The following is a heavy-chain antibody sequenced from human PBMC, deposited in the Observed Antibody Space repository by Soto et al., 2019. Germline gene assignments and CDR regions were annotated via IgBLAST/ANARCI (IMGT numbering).Heavy chain of an antibody. Sequence: QVQLVQSGAEVKKPGSSVKVSCKASGGTFSSYAISWVRQAPGQGLEWMGGTIPIFGTANYAQKFQGRVTITADESTSTAYMEVSSLISEDTAVYYCARGDFYYDSSGYYGGFAYWGQGTLVTVSS. J-gene: IGHJ4*02. CDR3: ARGDFYYDSSGYYGGFAY. CDR1: GGTFSSYA. V-gene: IGHV1-69*12. D-gene: IGHD3-22*01. CDR2: TIPIFGTA.